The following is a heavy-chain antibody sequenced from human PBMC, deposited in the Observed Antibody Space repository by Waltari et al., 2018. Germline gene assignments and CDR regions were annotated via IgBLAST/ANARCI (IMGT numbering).Heavy chain of an antibody. V-gene: IGHV4-59*01. J-gene: IGHJ4*02. D-gene: IGHD3-3*01. Sequence: QVQLQESGPGLVKPSETLSLTCTVSGGSISSYYWSWIRQPPGKGLEWIGYIYYSGGTNYNPSLKSRVTISVDTSKNQFSLKLGSVTAADTAVYYCARGTLFNYDFWSGYYTSTYFDYWGQGTLVTVSS. CDR2: IYYSGGT. CDR3: ARGTLFNYDFWSGYYTSTYFDY. CDR1: GGSISSYY.